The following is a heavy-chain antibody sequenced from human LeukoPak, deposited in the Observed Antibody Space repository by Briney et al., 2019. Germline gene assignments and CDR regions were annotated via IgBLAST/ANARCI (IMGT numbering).Heavy chain of an antibody. CDR1: GFSFSRFW. CDR2: IKEDGGET. D-gene: IGHD6-13*01. CDR3: ARHPAAGTVDF. Sequence: PGGSLRLSCAASGFSFSRFWMTWVRQAPGKGLEWVASIKEDGGETYYVDSVKGRFTISRDNAQNSLFLQMTSLRAEDTAIYYCARHPAAGTVDFWGQGTLVTVSS. J-gene: IGHJ4*02. V-gene: IGHV3-7*05.